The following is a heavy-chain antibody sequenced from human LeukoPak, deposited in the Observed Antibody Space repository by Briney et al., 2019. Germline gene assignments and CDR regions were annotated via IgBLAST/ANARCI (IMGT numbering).Heavy chain of an antibody. J-gene: IGHJ4*02. CDR1: GGNITSSAYY. CDR3: ARWFGKTLAGVY. Sequence: SETLSLTCTVSGGNITSSAYYWGWIRQPPGKRLEWIGTIYYTGSTYYNPSLKSRVTISVDTPKNQFSLKLSSVTATDTAVYYCARWFGKTLAGVYWGEGTLVTVSS. CDR2: IYYTGST. V-gene: IGHV4-39*01. D-gene: IGHD3-10*01.